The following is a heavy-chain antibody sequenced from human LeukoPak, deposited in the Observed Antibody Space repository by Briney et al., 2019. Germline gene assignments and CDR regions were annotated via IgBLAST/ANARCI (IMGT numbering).Heavy chain of an antibody. D-gene: IGHD5-24*01. J-gene: IGHJ2*01. CDR2: IYYSGST. CDR3: ARRTLEMATGWYFDL. V-gene: IGHV4-61*01. Sequence: SETLSLTCTVSRDSVSSGSYYWSWIRQPPGKGLEWIGYIYYSGSTNYNPSLKSRITISVDTPKNQFSLKLSSVTAADTAVYYCARRTLEMATGWYFDLWGRGILVTV. CDR1: RDSVSSGSYY.